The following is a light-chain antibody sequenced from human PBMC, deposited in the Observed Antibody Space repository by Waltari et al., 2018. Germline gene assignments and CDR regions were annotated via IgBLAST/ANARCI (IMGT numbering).Light chain of an antibody. Sequence: YVLTQPPSVSVAPGKTATIPCGGDDIGSKGVHWFQQKPGKAPALVIFDESDRPSGVTDLFAGRNAGNAAPLTVGRVEGGDEAHYYCQVWDSITDHPVFGGGTELTVL. V-gene: IGLV3-21*04. CDR3: QVWDSITDHPV. CDR2: DES. J-gene: IGLJ3*02. CDR1: DIGSKG.